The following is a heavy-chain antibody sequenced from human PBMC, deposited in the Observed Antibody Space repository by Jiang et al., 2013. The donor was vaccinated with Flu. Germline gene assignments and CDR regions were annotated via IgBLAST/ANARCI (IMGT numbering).Heavy chain of an antibody. J-gene: IGHJ4*02. CDR3: ARGTYYFDY. V-gene: IGHV4-59*01. Sequence: GPGLVKPSETLSLTCTVSGGSISSYYWSWIRQPPGKGLEWIGYIYYSGSTDYNPSLKSRVTISVDTSKNQFSLKLSSVTAADTAVYYCARGTYYFDYWGQGNPGHRLL. CDR2: IYYSGST. CDR1: GGSISSYY.